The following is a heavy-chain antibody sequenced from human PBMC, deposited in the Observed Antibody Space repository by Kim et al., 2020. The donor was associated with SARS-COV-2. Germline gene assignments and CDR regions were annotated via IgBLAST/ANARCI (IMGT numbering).Heavy chain of an antibody. Sequence: SETLSLTCAVSGGSISSSNWWSWVRQPPGKGLEWIGEIYHSGSTNYNPSLKSRVTISVDKSKNQFSLKLSSVTAADTAVYYCARDRIGDYGWFHPWGQGTLVTVSS. CDR2: IYHSGST. CDR1: GGSISSSNW. D-gene: IGHD4-17*01. J-gene: IGHJ5*02. V-gene: IGHV4-4*02. CDR3: ARDRIGDYGWFHP.